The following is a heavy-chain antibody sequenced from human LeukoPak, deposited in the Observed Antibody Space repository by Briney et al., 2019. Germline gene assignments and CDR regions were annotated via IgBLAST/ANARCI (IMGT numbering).Heavy chain of an antibody. V-gene: IGHV4-4*02. Sequence: SETLSLTCTVSGDSINSLDLWSWVRQPPGKGLEWIGEMYLSGTTHSNPSVKSRVTISTDKSKNQFFLNLSSVTAADTAVYYCAGLVGRYSSGLYYYYFDYWGQGTLVTVSS. J-gene: IGHJ4*02. CDR2: MYLSGTT. CDR1: GDSINSLDL. CDR3: AGLVGRYSSGLYYYYFDY. D-gene: IGHD3-22*01.